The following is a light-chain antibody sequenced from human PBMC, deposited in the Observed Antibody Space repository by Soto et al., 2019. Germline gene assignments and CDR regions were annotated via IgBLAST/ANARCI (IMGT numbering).Light chain of an antibody. Sequence: DIVMTQSPLSLPVTPGEPASISCRSSQSLLQSSGNNCLDWDLQKPGQSPQLLIYLGSNRASGVPDRFSGSGSGKYFTLKISRVEAEDVGVYYCMQGLRTPLTFGGGTKVEIK. V-gene: IGKV2-28*01. CDR1: QSLLQSSGNNC. CDR2: LGS. CDR3: MQGLRTPLT. J-gene: IGKJ4*02.